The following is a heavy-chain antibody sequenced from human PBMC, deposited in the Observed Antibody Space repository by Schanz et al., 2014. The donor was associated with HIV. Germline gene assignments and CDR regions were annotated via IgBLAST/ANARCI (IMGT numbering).Heavy chain of an antibody. V-gene: IGHV3-9*01. D-gene: IGHD2-21*02. J-gene: IGHJ4*02. Sequence: EVQLVESGGGLVQPGRSLRLSCAASGFTFDDYAMHWVRQAPGKGLEWVSGISWNSGSIDYADSVKGRFTISRDNAKNSLYLQMNSLRAEDTALYYCAKAAVTDYLDYWGQGTLVTVSS. CDR2: ISWNSGSI. CDR1: GFTFDDYA. CDR3: AKAAVTDYLDY.